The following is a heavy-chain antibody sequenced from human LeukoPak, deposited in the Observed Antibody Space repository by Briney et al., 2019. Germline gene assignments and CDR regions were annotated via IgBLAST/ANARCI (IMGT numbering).Heavy chain of an antibody. CDR3: ARDLKTSYYYGSGSYSAFDI. Sequence: AAVTVSCKASGGTFSSYAISWVRQAPGQGLEWMGGIIPIFGTANYAQKFQGRVTITADESTSTAYMELSSLRSEDTAVYYCARDLKTSYYYGSGSYSAFDIWGQGTMVTVSS. J-gene: IGHJ3*02. D-gene: IGHD3-10*01. CDR2: IIPIFGTA. CDR1: GGTFSSYA. V-gene: IGHV1-69*13.